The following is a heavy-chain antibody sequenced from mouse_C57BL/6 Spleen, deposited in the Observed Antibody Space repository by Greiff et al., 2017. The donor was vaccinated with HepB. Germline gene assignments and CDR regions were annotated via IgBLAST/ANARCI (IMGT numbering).Heavy chain of an antibody. CDR1: GYTFTSYW. J-gene: IGHJ1*03. CDR3: TRLGVTTVVRYFDV. Sequence: DVQLQESGTVLARPGASVKMSCKTSGYTFTSYWMHWVKQRPGQGLEWIGAIYPGNSDTSYNQKFKGKAKLTAVTSASAAYMELSSLTNEDSAVYYCTRLGVTTVVRYFDVWGTGTTVTVSS. CDR2: IYPGNSDT. V-gene: IGHV1-5*01. D-gene: IGHD1-1*01.